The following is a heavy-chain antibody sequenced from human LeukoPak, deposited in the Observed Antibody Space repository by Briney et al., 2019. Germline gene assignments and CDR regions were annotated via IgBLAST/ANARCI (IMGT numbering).Heavy chain of an antibody. D-gene: IGHD6-13*01. J-gene: IGHJ5*02. V-gene: IGHV1-18*01. CDR1: GYTFASYG. CDR2: ISIYNGHT. Sequence: ASVKVSCKASGYTFASYGISWVRQAPGQGLEWMGWISIYNGHTKYTQKLQGRVTMTTDRSTSTAYMELSSLRSEDTAVYYCARAYLRIAAAGNWFDPWGQGTLVTVSS. CDR3: ARAYLRIAAAGNWFDP.